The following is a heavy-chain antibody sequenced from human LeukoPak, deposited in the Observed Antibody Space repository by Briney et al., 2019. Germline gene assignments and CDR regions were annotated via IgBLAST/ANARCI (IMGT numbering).Heavy chain of an antibody. D-gene: IGHD3-10*01. Sequence: GGSLRLSCAASGFTVSSNYMSWVRQAPGKGLEWVSVIYSGGSTYYADSVKGRFTISRDNSKNTLYLQMNSLRAEDTAVYYCARQLLWFGESSDAFDIWGQGTMVTVSS. CDR3: ARQLLWFGESSDAFDI. CDR1: GFTVSSNY. CDR2: IYSGGST. V-gene: IGHV3-53*01. J-gene: IGHJ3*02.